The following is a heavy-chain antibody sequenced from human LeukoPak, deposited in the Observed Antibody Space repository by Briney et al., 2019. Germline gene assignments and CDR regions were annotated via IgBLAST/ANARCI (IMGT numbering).Heavy chain of an antibody. V-gene: IGHV4-59*08. J-gene: IGHJ3*02. D-gene: IGHD6-19*01. Sequence: SETLSLTCTVSRGSMNNYYWSWIRQPPGKGLEWIGYIYCSGSTNYNPSLESRVTISVDTSKNQFSLRLSSVTAADSAVYYCARPREQWLGNDAFDIWGLGTMVTVSS. CDR3: ARPREQWLGNDAFDI. CDR1: RGSMNNYY. CDR2: IYCSGST.